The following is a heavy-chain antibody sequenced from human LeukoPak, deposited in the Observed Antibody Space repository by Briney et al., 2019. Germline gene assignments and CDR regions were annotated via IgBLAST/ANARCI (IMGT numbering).Heavy chain of an antibody. CDR1: GFTFSNAW. CDR2: IKSKTDGGTT. J-gene: IGHJ3*02. CDR3: TKDYGDYEEYAFDI. D-gene: IGHD4-17*01. Sequence: PGGSLRLSCAASGFTFSNAWMSWVRQTPRKGLEWVGRIKSKTDGGTTDYAAPVKGRFTISRDDSKNTLYLQMNSLKTEDTAVYYCTKDYGDYEEYAFDIWGQGTMVTVSS. V-gene: IGHV3-15*01.